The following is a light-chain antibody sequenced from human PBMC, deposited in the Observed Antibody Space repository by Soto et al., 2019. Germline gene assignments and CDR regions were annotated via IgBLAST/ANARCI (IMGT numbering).Light chain of an antibody. V-gene: IGKV1-6*01. CDR2: AAS. J-gene: IGKJ1*01. CDR1: QDIRND. CDR3: LQDYNYPRT. Sequence: AIQMTQSPTSLSVSVGDRATITCRASQDIRNDLGWYQQKPGKAPQLLIYAASTLQSGVPSRFSGSGSGTDFTLTISSRPPEDFATYCCLQDYNYPRTFGQGTKVEIK.